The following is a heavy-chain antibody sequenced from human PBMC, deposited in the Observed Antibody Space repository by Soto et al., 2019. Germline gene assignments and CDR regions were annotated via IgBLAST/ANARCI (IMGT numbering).Heavy chain of an antibody. CDR1: GFTLSDSS. CDR3: ARDRSRFDY. Sequence: RRLSCAASGFTLSDSSMNWVRQAPGKGLEWVSSTSTSSTYINYADSVKGRFTISRDNAKNSLYLQMNSLRAEDTAVYYCARDRSRFDYWGQGNLVTVSS. CDR2: TSTSSTYI. V-gene: IGHV3-21*01. J-gene: IGHJ4*02.